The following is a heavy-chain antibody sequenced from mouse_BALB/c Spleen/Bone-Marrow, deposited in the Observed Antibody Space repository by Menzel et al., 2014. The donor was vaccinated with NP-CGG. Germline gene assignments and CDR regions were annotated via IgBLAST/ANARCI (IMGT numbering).Heavy chain of an antibody. CDR1: GFSLTSYG. V-gene: IGHV2-9*02. J-gene: IGHJ3*01. Sequence: VKLQESGPGLVASSQSLSITCTVSGFSLTSYGVHWVHQPPGKGLEWLGVIWAGGSTNYNSALMSRLSISKDNSKSQVFLKMNSLQTDDTAMYYCARDRGPPYWGQGTLVTVSA. CDR3: ARDRGPPY. D-gene: IGHD3-1*01. CDR2: IWAGGST.